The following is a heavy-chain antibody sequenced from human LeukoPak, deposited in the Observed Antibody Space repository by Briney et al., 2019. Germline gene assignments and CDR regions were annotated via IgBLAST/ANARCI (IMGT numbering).Heavy chain of an antibody. CDR1: GFTFSTYS. J-gene: IGHJ5*02. CDR3: ARDTGGRGWFDP. D-gene: IGHD2-8*02. CDR2: ISSSSSTI. V-gene: IGHV3-48*01. Sequence: GESLRLSCAASGFTFSTYSMNWVRQAPGKGLEWVSYISSSSSTIHYADSVKGRFTISRDNAKNSLYLQMNSLRAEDTAVYYCARDTGGRGWFDPWGQGTLVTVSS.